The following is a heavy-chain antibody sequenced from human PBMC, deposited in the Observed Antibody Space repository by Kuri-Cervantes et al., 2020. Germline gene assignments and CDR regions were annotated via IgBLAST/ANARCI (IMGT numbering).Heavy chain of an antibody. Sequence: SVKVSCKASGGTFSSYAISWVRQAPGQGLEWMGGIIPIFGKANYAQKFQGRVTITADKSTSTAYMELSRLRSDDTAVYYCARAAVGGDLGYCSGGSCYQLGAFDYWGQGTLVTVSS. J-gene: IGHJ4*02. CDR2: IIPIFGKA. D-gene: IGHD2-15*01. CDR3: ARAAVGGDLGYCSGGSCYQLGAFDY. CDR1: GGTFSSYA. V-gene: IGHV1-69*06.